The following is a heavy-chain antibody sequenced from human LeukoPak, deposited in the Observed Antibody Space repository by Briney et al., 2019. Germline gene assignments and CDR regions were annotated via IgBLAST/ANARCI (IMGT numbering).Heavy chain of an antibody. Sequence: GGSLRLSCAASGFTVSSNYMSWVRQAPGKGLEWVSVIYSGGSTYYADSVKGRFTISRDNSKNTLYLQMNSLRAEATAVYYCARTPRNYYYYMDVWGKGTTVTVSS. CDR3: ARTPRNYYYYMDV. J-gene: IGHJ6*03. V-gene: IGHV3-53*01. CDR1: GFTVSSNY. CDR2: IYSGGST.